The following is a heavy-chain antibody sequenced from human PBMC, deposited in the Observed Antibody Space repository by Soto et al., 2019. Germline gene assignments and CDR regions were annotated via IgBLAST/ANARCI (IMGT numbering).Heavy chain of an antibody. CDR1: GFTFSDYY. J-gene: IGHJ4*02. CDR3: ARSYSIAAAAYDH. D-gene: IGHD6-13*01. Sequence: AGGSLRLSCAASGFTFSDYYMSWIRQAPGKGLEWVSYISSSSSYTNYADSVKGRFTISRDNAKNSLYLQMNSLRAEDTAVYYCARSYSIAAAAYDHWGQGTLVTVSS. V-gene: IGHV3-11*06. CDR2: ISSSSSYT.